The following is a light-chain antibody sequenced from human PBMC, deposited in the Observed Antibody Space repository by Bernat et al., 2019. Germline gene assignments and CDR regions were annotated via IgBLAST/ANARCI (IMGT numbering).Light chain of an antibody. CDR2: DAS. CDR1: QDISNY. V-gene: IGKV1-33*01. Sequence: DIQMTQSPSSLSASVGDRVTITFQASQDISNYLNWYQQKPGKAPMLLLYDASNLETGVPSRFSGSGSRTDFAFTISSLQPEDIATYYCKQYDNHPPTFGAGTKVDIK. CDR3: KQYDNHPPT. J-gene: IGKJ3*01.